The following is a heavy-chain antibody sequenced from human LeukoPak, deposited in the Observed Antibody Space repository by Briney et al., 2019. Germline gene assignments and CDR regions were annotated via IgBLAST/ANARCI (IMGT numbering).Heavy chain of an antibody. Sequence: ASQTLSLTCTVSGGSISSGGYYWSWIRQHPGKGLEWIGYIYYSGSTYYNPSLKSRVTISVDTSKNQFSLKLSSVTAADTAVYYCALGSSSFSGWFDPWGQGTLVTVSS. CDR1: GGSISSGGYY. J-gene: IGHJ5*02. CDR3: ALGSSSFSGWFDP. CDR2: IYYSGST. D-gene: IGHD6-13*01. V-gene: IGHV4-31*03.